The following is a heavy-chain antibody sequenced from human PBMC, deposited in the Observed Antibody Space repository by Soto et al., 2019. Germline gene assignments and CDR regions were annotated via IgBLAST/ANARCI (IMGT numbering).Heavy chain of an antibody. Sequence: SETLSLTCTVSGGSISSYYWSWIRQPPGKGLEWIGYIYYSGSTDYNPSLKSRVTISVDTSKNQFSLKLSSVTAADTAVYYCARTPSGWQAFDIWGQGTMVTVSS. CDR1: GGSISSYY. V-gene: IGHV4-59*01. CDR3: ARTPSGWQAFDI. CDR2: IYYSGST. D-gene: IGHD6-19*01. J-gene: IGHJ3*02.